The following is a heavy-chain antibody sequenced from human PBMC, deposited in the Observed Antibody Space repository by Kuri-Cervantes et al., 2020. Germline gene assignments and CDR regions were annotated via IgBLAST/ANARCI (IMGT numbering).Heavy chain of an antibody. D-gene: IGHD4-17*01. J-gene: IGHJ6*03. V-gene: IGHV3-23*01. CDR3: ARVEVTTNYYYYMDV. CDR1: GFTFSIYA. CDR2: ISAGGGST. Sequence: GESLKISCTASGFTFSIYAMNWVRQAPGKGLEWVSTISAGGGSTYYADSVKGRFTISRDNSKNTLYLQMNSLRAEDTAVYYCARVEVTTNYYYYMDVWGKGTTVTVSS.